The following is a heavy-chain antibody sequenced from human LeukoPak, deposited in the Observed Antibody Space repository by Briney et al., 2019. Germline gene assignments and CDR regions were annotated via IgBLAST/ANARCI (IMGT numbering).Heavy chain of an antibody. Sequence: PGGSLRLSCAASGFTFSSYWMSWVRQAPGKGLEWVANIKQDGSEKYYVDSVKGRFTISRDNAKNSLYLQMNSLRAEDTAVYYCAREEQWLVLAAERGDYFDYWGQGTLVTVSS. V-gene: IGHV3-7*01. CDR3: AREEQWLVLAAERGDYFDY. CDR2: IKQDGSEK. CDR1: GFTFSSYW. J-gene: IGHJ4*02. D-gene: IGHD6-19*01.